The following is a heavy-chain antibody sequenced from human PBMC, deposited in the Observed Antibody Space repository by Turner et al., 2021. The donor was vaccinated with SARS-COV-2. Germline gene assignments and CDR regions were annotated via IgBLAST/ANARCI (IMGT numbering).Heavy chain of an antibody. J-gene: IGHJ4*02. D-gene: IGHD3-10*01. Sequence: QVQLVQSGAEVKKPGASVKVSCKASGYTFTSYYMHWVRQAPGQGLEWMGIINPNSGDTNYAQKFQGRVTMTRDTSISTAYMELSRLRSDDTAVYYCATDTYGTLWGQGTLVTVSS. CDR2: INPNSGDT. V-gene: IGHV1-2*02. CDR1: GYTFTSYY. CDR3: ATDTYGTL.